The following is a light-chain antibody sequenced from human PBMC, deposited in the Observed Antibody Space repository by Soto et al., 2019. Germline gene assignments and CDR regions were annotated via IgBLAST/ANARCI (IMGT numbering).Light chain of an antibody. Sequence: GDRVSFTCRASHYISTWLAWYQQIPGGAPKLLIYKASILESGVPSRFSGSGSGTEFTLTITSLQPEDFATYYCQQYDMFGPGTKVDIK. CDR2: KAS. V-gene: IGKV1-5*03. CDR1: HYISTW. J-gene: IGKJ1*01. CDR3: QQYDM.